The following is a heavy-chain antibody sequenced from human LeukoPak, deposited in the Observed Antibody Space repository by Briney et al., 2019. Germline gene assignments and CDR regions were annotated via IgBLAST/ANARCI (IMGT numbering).Heavy chain of an antibody. CDR3: ARIGHEDYYFDY. CDR2: IYYSGST. Sequence: SETLSLTCTVSGGSVSRGSYYWSWIRQPPGKGLEWIGYIYYSGSTNYNPSLKSRVTISVDTSKNQFSLKLGSVTAADTAVYYCARIGHEDYYFDYWGQGTLVTVSS. J-gene: IGHJ4*02. CDR1: GGSVSRGSYY. V-gene: IGHV4-61*01.